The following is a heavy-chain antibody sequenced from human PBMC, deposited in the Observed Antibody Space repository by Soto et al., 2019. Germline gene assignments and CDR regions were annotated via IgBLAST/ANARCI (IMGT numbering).Heavy chain of an antibody. Sequence: QVQLVQSGAEEKKPGASAKVSCEASGYTLITHAIHWVRQAPGQKFEWIGWINAANGITKYSQKFQGRVTITRDTSANTAYMELHSLTSEDTAMYYCARAAAGPYLFDYWGQGTLVTVSS. CDR1: GYTLITHA. CDR3: ARAAAGPYLFDY. V-gene: IGHV1-3*05. J-gene: IGHJ4*02. D-gene: IGHD6-13*01. CDR2: INAANGIT.